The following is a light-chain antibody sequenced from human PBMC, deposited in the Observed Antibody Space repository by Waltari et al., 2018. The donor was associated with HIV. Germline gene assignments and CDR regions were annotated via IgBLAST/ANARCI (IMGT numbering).Light chain of an antibody. CDR1: TIGTKS. J-gene: IGLJ3*02. CDR2: DDS. CDR3: QVWDSTSDHLWV. Sequence: SYVLTQSPSVSVAPGQTARITCWGNTIGTKSVHWYRQKPGQAPVLVVYDDSDRPSGISERFSGSNSGNAATLTISKVEVGDEADYFCQVWDSTSDHLWVFGGGSRLTVL. V-gene: IGLV3-21*02.